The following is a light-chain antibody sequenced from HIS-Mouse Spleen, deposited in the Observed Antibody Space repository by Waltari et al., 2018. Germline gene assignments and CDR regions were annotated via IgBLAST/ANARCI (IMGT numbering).Light chain of an antibody. Sequence: QSALTQPASVSGSPGQSITISCTGTSSAGGMYKLVSWYQQHPGKAPKLMIYEGSKRPSGVSNRFSGSKSGNTASLTISGLQAEDEADYYCCSYAGSSTYWVFGGGTKLTVL. V-gene: IGLV2-23*01. J-gene: IGLJ3*02. CDR1: SSAGGMYKL. CDR3: CSYAGSSTYWV. CDR2: EGS.